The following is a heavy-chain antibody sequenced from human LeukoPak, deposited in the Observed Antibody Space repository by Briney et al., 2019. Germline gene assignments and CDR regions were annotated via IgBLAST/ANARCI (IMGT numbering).Heavy chain of an antibody. CDR1: GFTVSSNS. CDR2: IYSDNT. D-gene: IGHD3-10*01. J-gene: IGHJ5*02. Sequence: GGSLRLSCTVSGFTVSSNSMSWVRQAPGKGLEWVSFIYSDNTHYSDSVKGRFTISRDNAKNSLYLQMNSLRAEDTAVYYCARENLRYYGSGSYLRWFDPWGQGTLVTVSS. V-gene: IGHV3-53*01. CDR3: ARENLRYYGSGSYLRWFDP.